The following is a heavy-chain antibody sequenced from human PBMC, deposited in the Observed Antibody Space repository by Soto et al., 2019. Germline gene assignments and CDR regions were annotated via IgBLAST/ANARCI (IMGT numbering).Heavy chain of an antibody. CDR1: GXTFSNYS. CDR2: ISSRSDI. V-gene: IGHV3-21*01. CDR3: AREYTAWPLAYGLDV. J-gene: IGHJ6*02. Sequence: PGGSLRLSCVGSGXTFSNYSINWVRQAPGKGLEWVSSISSRSDIYYADSVKGRFSISRDNAKNSVSLQMNSLRAEDTAVYYCAREYTAWPLAYGLDVWGQGTTVTVSS. D-gene: IGHD2-2*02.